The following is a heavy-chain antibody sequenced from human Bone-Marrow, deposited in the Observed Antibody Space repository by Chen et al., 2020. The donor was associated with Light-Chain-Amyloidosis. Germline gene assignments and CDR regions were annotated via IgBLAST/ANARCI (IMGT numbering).Heavy chain of an antibody. D-gene: IGHD5-12*01. CDR3: ARRRDGYNFDY. J-gene: IGHJ4*02. Sequence: EVQLEQSGPEVKKPGESLKISCNGSGYTFPNYWIGWVRQMPGKGLEWMGVISPDDSDARYSPSLEGQVTISADKSITTAYLQWRSLKASDTAMYYCARRRDGYNFDYWGQGTLVTVSS. CDR2: ISPDDSDA. V-gene: IGHV5-51*01. CDR1: GYTFPNYW.